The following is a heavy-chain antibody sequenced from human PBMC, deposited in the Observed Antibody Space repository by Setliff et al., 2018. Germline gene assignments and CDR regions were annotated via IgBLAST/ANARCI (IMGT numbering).Heavy chain of an antibody. V-gene: IGHV3-30*04. CDR2: ISFDGSNE. J-gene: IGHJ6*03. CDR1: GFTFSSYA. D-gene: IGHD1-1*01. Sequence: PGGSLRLSCAASGFTFSSYAMHWVRQAPGKGLEWVALISFDGSNEHYADSVKGRFTISRDNSINTVYLQMNSLRREDTAVYFCAREEVEPLSMTSYYYYMDVWGRGTTVTVSS. CDR3: AREEVEPLSMTSYYYYMDV.